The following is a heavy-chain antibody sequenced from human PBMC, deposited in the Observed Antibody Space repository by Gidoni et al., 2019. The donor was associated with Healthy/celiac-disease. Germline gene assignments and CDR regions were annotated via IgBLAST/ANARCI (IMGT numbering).Heavy chain of an antibody. CDR2: ISDDGSNK. V-gene: IGHV3-30*03. Sequence: QVQLVESGGGVVQPGRSLRLSCAASGFTFSSYGMHWVRQAPGKGLEWVAVISDDGSNKYYADSVKGRFTISRDNSKNTLYLQMNSLRAEDTAVYYCALATKTYYYYGMDVWGQGTTVTVSS. CDR3: ALATKTYYYYGMDV. CDR1: GFTFSSYG. J-gene: IGHJ6*02. D-gene: IGHD1-26*01.